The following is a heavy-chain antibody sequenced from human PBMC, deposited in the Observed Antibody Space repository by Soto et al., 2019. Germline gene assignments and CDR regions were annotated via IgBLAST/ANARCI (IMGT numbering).Heavy chain of an antibody. CDR2: IFYNGSP. Sequence: QLQLQESGPGLVKPSETLSLTCSVSGGSITGSIHYWGWIRQPPGKGLEWIGSIFYNGSPYYSPSLRSRVTISVDTSKNQFSLRLNSVTAADTAVYYCARQNSDVSTVYFDLWGRGTLVTVSS. D-gene: IGHD4-17*01. V-gene: IGHV4-39*01. CDR1: GGSITGSIHY. CDR3: ARQNSDVSTVYFDL. J-gene: IGHJ2*01.